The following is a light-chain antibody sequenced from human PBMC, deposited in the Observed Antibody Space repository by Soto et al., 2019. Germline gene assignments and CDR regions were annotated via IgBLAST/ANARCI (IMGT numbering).Light chain of an antibody. CDR1: QSVSISF. CDR2: SAS. CDR3: QQYGSSPRT. Sequence: EIVLTQSPGTLSLSPGERVTLSCRASQSVSISFLAWYQQKPGQPPRLLIYSASGRATGIPDRFSGSGSGTDFTLTISRLEPEDSAVYYCQQYGSSPRTCGQGTKVDIK. J-gene: IGKJ1*01. V-gene: IGKV3-20*01.